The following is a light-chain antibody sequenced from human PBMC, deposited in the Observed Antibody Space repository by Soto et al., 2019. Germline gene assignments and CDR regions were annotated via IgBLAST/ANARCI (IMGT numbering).Light chain of an antibody. V-gene: IGLV1-51*02. CDR3: GTWDSSLSADV. CDR2: END. J-gene: IGLJ1*01. Sequence: QSVLTQPPSVSAAPGQKVTISCSGSSSDNGKNYVCWYQQLSGTAPKLLIYENDKRPSGIPDRFSGSKSGTSATLGITGLQTGDEADYYCGTWDSSLSADVFGTGTKVTVL. CDR1: SSDNGKNY.